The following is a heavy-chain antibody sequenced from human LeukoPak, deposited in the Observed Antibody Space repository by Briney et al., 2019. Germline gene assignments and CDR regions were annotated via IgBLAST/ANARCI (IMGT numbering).Heavy chain of an antibody. D-gene: IGHD4-17*01. Sequence: PGGSLRLSCAASEFTFSNYGMSWVRQAPGKGLEWVSAISGSGSGTYYADSVRGRFTISRDNSKNTLYLQMNSLRAEDTAVYYCARVRDYGDFDYWGQGTLVTVSS. V-gene: IGHV3-23*01. CDR1: EFTFSNYG. CDR3: ARVRDYGDFDY. CDR2: ISGSGSGT. J-gene: IGHJ4*02.